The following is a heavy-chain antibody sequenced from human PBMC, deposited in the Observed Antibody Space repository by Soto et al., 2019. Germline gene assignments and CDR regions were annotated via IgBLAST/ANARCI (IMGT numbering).Heavy chain of an antibody. J-gene: IGHJ4*02. Sequence: GGSLRLSCAASGFTFDDYAMHWVRQAPGKGLEWVSGISWNSGSIGYADSVKGRFTISRDNAKNSLYLQMNSLRAEDTALYYCAKGLGRVVPAATSDYWGQGTLVTVSS. D-gene: IGHD2-2*01. CDR1: GFTFDDYA. CDR2: ISWNSGSI. V-gene: IGHV3-9*01. CDR3: AKGLGRVVPAATSDY.